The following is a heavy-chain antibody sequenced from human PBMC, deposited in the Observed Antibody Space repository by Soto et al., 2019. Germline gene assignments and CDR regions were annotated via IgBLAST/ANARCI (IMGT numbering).Heavy chain of an antibody. D-gene: IGHD6-19*01. V-gene: IGHV4-31*09. CDR3: ASAGGLGAVAADY. CDR1: GGSISSGGYY. Sequence: PSETLSLTCTMSGGSISSGGYYWSWIRQHPGTGLEWIGHISYSGSTYYNTSLKSRVTISVDRSKNQFSLKLSSVTAADTAVYYCASAGGLGAVAADYWGQGTLVTVSS. CDR2: ISYSGST. J-gene: IGHJ4*02.